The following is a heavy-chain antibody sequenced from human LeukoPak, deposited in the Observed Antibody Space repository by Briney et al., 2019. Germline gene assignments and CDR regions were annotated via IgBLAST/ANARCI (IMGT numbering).Heavy chain of an antibody. V-gene: IGHV1-46*01. Sequence: ASVKVSCKASGGTFSSYAISWVRQAPGQGLEWMGIINPSGGSTSYAQKFQGRVTMTRDTSTSTVYMELSSLRSEDTAVYYCARVREMATIGFDYWGQGTLVTVSS. CDR2: INPSGGST. J-gene: IGHJ4*02. D-gene: IGHD5-24*01. CDR1: GGTFSSYA. CDR3: ARVREMATIGFDY.